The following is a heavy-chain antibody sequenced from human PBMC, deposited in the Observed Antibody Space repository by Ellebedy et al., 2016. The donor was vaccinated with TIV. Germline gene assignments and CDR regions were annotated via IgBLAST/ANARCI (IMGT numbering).Heavy chain of an antibody. Sequence: GGSLRLXXAASGFTFSSYSMNWVRQAPGKGLEWVSSISSSSSYIYYADSVKGRFTISRDNAKNSLYLQMNSLRAEDTAVYHCARDTYGDYRFDYWGQGTLVTVSS. D-gene: IGHD4-17*01. CDR3: ARDTYGDYRFDY. V-gene: IGHV3-21*01. CDR1: GFTFSSYS. CDR2: ISSSSSYI. J-gene: IGHJ4*02.